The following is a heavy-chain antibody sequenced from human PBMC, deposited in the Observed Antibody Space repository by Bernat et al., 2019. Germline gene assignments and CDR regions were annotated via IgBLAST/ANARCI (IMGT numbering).Heavy chain of an antibody. CDR1: GFAFSRFG. J-gene: IGHJ4*02. Sequence: LVQSGGGVVQPGGSLRLACAASGFAFSRFGMHWVRQAPGKGLEWMAVISYNGKVTYSADSVKGRFTISRDNSRNTLYLQMSSLRIEDTAVYYCAKEITEKVSSGWPLDCWGQGTLATVSS. D-gene: IGHD6-19*01. V-gene: IGHV3-30*18. CDR3: AKEITEKVSSGWPLDC. CDR2: ISYNGKVT.